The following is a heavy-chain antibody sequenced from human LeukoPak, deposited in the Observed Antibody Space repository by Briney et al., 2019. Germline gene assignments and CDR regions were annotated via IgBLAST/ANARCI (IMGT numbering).Heavy chain of an antibody. J-gene: IGHJ4*02. V-gene: IGHV3-48*03. CDR2: ITSSGSTI. CDR1: EFPFSSYE. D-gene: IGHD1-26*01. CDR3: ARMGGGGYYFDY. Sequence: GGSLRLSCAASEFPFSSYEMNWVRQAPGKGLEWVSCITSSGSTIFYADSVKGRFTISRDNAKNSLYLQMNSLRAEDTAVYYCARMGGGGYYFDYWGQGTLDTVST.